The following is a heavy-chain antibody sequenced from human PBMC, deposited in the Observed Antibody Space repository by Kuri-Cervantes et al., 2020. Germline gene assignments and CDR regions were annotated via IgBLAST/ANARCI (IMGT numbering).Heavy chain of an antibody. V-gene: IGHV3-30*14. Sequence: GGSLRLSCAASGFTFSSHAMSWVRQAPGKGLEWVAVISYDESEQHYADSVKGRFTISRDNSKNTLYLQMNSLRAEDTAVYYCARFIAAAGNPGENWGQGTLVTVSS. J-gene: IGHJ4*02. CDR1: GFTFSSHA. D-gene: IGHD6-13*01. CDR3: ARFIAAAGNPGEN. CDR2: ISYDESEQ.